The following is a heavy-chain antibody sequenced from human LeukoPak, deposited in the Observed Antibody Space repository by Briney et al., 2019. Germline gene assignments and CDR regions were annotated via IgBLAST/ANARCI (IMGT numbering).Heavy chain of an antibody. CDR3: ARDLTGTRDAFDI. CDR2: IIPILGIA. J-gene: IGHJ3*02. CDR1: GGTFSSYA. D-gene: IGHD1-20*01. V-gene: IGHV1-69*04. Sequence: GASVKVSCKASGGTFSSYAISWVRQAPGQGLEWMGRIIPILGIANYAQKFQGRVTITTDESTSTAYMELSSLRSEDTAVYYCARDLTGTRDAFDIWGQGTMVTVSS.